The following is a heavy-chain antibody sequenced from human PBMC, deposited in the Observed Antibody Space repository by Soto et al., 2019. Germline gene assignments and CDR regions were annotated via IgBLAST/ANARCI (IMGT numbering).Heavy chain of an antibody. Sequence: ASVKVSCKASGGTFSSYAISWVRQAPGQGLEWMGGIIPIFGTANYAQKFQGRVTITADESTSTAYMELSSLRSEDTAVYYCARDRHYDILPHFQHWGQGTLVTVSS. CDR3: ARDRHYDILPHFQH. D-gene: IGHD3-9*01. CDR2: IIPIFGTA. J-gene: IGHJ1*01. CDR1: GGTFSSYA. V-gene: IGHV1-69*13.